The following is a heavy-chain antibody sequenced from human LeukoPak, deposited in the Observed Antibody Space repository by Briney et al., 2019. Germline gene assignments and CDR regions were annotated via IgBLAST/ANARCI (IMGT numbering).Heavy chain of an antibody. V-gene: IGHV3-23*01. D-gene: IGHD3-22*01. CDR3: AKDRAYYDSSGYFGQLRH. Sequence: GGSLRLSCAASGFTFSSYAMSWVRQAPGKGLEWVSAISGSGGSTYYADSVKGRFTISRDNSKNTLYLQMNSLRAEDTAVYYCAKDRAYYDSSGYFGQLRHWGQGTLVTVSS. CDR1: GFTFSSYA. CDR2: ISGSGGST. J-gene: IGHJ1*01.